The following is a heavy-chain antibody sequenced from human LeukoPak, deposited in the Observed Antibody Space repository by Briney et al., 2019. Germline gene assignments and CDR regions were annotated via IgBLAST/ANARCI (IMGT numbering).Heavy chain of an antibody. Sequence: ASVKVSCKASGYTFTGYYMHWVRQAPGQGLEWMGWINPNSGGTNYAQKFQGRVTMTRDTSISTAYMELSRLRSDDTAVYYCVRDRTVSTILDYWGQGTLVTVSS. CDR3: VRDRTVSTILDY. J-gene: IGHJ4*02. CDR1: GYTFTGYY. V-gene: IGHV1-2*02. D-gene: IGHD5/OR15-5a*01. CDR2: INPNSGGT.